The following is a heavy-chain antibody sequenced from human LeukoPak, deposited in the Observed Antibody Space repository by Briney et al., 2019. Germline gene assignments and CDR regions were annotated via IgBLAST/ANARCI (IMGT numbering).Heavy chain of an antibody. CDR3: ARDGQTGTTVY. CDR1: GFTFTDFY. J-gene: IGHJ4*02. V-gene: IGHV3-11*06. Sequence: GGSLRLSCAASGFTFTDFYMSWIRQAPGKGLEWLSDISRSSTDTNYADSVKGRFTISRDNAKNSLFLQLNSLRAEDTAVYYCARDGQTGTTVYWGQGTLVTVSS. CDR2: ISRSSTDT. D-gene: IGHD1-7*01.